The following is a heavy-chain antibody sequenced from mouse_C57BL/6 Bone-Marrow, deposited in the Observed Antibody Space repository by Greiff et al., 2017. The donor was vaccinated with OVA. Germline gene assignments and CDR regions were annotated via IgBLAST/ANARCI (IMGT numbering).Heavy chain of an antibody. D-gene: IGHD1-1*01. CDR3: ASNSTTVVGDYYAMYY. Sequence: QVHVKQSGAELVKPGASVKLSCKASGYTFTSYWMHWVKQSPGQGLEWIGLIHTNSGSTNYNEKFKSKATLTVDNSYSTAYMQLSSLTSEDSAVYYCASNSTTVVGDYYAMYYWGQGTSVTVSS. V-gene: IGHV1-64*01. J-gene: IGHJ4*01. CDR2: IHTNSGST. CDR1: GYTFTSYW.